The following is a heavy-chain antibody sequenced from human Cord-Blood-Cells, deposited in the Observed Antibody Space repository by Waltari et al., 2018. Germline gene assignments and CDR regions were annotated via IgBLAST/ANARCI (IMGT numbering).Heavy chain of an antibody. D-gene: IGHD3-10*01. CDR3: AKDRKVTMVRGVMNY. J-gene: IGHJ4*02. V-gene: IGHV3-23*01. CDR1: GFTFSSYA. Sequence: EVQLLESGGGLVQPGGSLRLSCAASGFTFSSYAMSWVRQAPGKGLEWVLAISGSGGSTYYPDAVKGRFTISRDKSKNTLYLQMNSLRAEDTAVYYCAKDRKVTMVRGVMNYWGQGSLVTVSS. CDR2: ISGSGGST.